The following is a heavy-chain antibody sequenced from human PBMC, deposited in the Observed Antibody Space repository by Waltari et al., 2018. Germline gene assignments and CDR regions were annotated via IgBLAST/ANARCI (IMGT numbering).Heavy chain of an antibody. CDR2: IYSGGST. D-gene: IGHD2-8*01. V-gene: IGHV3-23*03. J-gene: IGHJ4*02. CDR3: AKDRMVDY. Sequence: EVQLLESGGGLVQPGGSLRLSCAASGFTFSSYAMSWVRQAPGKGLEWVSVIYSGGSTYYADSVKGRFTISRDNSKNTLYLQMNSLRAEDTAVYYSAKDRMVDYWGQGTLVTVSS. CDR1: GFTFSSYA.